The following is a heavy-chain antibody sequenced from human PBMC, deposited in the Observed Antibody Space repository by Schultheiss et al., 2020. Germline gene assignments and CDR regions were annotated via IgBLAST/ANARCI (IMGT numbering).Heavy chain of an antibody. D-gene: IGHD3-22*01. CDR3: ARDSFRYDSSGYHIHNWFDP. V-gene: IGHV3-33*01. CDR2: IWYDGSNK. Sequence: GESLRLSCAASGFTFSSYGMHWVRQAPGKGLEWVAVIWYDGSNKYYADSVKGRFTISRDNSKNTLYLQMNSLRAEDTAVYYCARDSFRYDSSGYHIHNWFDPWGQGTLVTVYS. CDR1: GFTFSSYG. J-gene: IGHJ5*02.